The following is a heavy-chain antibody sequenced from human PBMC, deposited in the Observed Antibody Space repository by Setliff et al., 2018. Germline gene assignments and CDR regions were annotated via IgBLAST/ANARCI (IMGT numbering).Heavy chain of an antibody. Sequence: LSLTCTVSGGSISSGTYYWSWIRQPAGKGLEWIGRIYTSGSTNYNPSLKSRVTISVDTSKNQFSLKLSSVTAADTAVYYCARGRIAAALYYFDYWGQGTLVTVSS. CDR3: ARGRIAAALYYFDY. D-gene: IGHD6-13*01. CDR2: IYTSGST. J-gene: IGHJ4*02. CDR1: GGSISSGTYY. V-gene: IGHV4-61*02.